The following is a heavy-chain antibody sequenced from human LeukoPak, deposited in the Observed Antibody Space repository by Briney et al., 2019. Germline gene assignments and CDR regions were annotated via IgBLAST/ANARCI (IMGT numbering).Heavy chain of an antibody. CDR1: GFTVSSNS. V-gene: IGHV3-53*01. Sequence: GGSLRLSCTVSGFTVSSNSMSWVRQAPGKGLEWVSFIYSSVTHYSDSVKGRFTISRDNSRNTLFLQMNSLRAEDTAVYYCARRAGAYSHPYDYWGQGTLVAVSS. J-gene: IGHJ4*02. CDR3: ARRAGAYSHPYDY. D-gene: IGHD4/OR15-4a*01. CDR2: IYSSVT.